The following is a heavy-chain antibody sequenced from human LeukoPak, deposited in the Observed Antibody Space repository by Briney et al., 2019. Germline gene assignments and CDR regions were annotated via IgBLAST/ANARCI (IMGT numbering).Heavy chain of an antibody. CDR1: GVSISSSSYY. V-gene: IGHV4-39*01. Sequence: PSETLSLSCTVSGVSISSSSYYWGWIRQPPGKGLEWIGSIYYSGSTYYNPSLKSRITISVDTSKNQFSLKLSSVTAADTAVYYCARGSGYVSLSDQFDYWGQGTLVTVSS. D-gene: IGHD5-12*01. J-gene: IGHJ4*02. CDR3: ARGSGYVSLSDQFDY. CDR2: IYYSGST.